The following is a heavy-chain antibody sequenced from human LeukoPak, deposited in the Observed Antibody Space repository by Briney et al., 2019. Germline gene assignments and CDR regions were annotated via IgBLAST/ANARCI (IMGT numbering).Heavy chain of an antibody. Sequence: GGSLRLSCAASGFTISSHAMSWVRQAPGKGLEWVSGIIISGGSTYYADSVKGRFTISRDNSKNTLFLQMNSLRAEDTAVYYCASVRYFDWQLDYWGQGTLVTVSS. CDR3: ASVRYFDWQLDY. J-gene: IGHJ4*02. CDR1: GFTISSHA. V-gene: IGHV3-23*01. CDR2: IIISGGST. D-gene: IGHD3-9*01.